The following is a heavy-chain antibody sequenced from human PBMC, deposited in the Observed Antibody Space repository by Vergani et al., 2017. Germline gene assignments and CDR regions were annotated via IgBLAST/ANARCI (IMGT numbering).Heavy chain of an antibody. CDR1: GGSISSGDYY. V-gene: IGHV4-30-4*08. Sequence: QVQLQESGPGLVKPSQTLSLTCTVSGGSISSGDYYWSWILQPPGKGLEWIGYIYYSGSTYYNPSLKSRVTISVDTSKNQFSLKLSSVTAADTAVYYCARESIQLWSSFDYWGQGTLVTVSS. J-gene: IGHJ4*02. CDR3: ARESIQLWSSFDY. CDR2: IYYSGST. D-gene: IGHD5-18*01.